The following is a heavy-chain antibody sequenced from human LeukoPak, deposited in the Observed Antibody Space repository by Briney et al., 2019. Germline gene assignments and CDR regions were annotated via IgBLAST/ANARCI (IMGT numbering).Heavy chain of an antibody. CDR3: ARLSVWSGYYHGDYFDY. Sequence: SETLSLTCTVSGGSISSSSYYWGWIRQPPGKGLEWTGSIYYSGSTYYNPSLKSRVTISVDTSKNQFSLKLSSVTAADTAVYYCARLSVWSGYYHGDYFDYWGQGTLVTVSS. V-gene: IGHV4-39*01. CDR1: GGSISSSSYY. J-gene: IGHJ4*02. CDR2: IYYSGST. D-gene: IGHD3-3*01.